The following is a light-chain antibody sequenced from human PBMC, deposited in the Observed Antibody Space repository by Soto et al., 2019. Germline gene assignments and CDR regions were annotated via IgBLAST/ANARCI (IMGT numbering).Light chain of an antibody. J-gene: IGKJ1*01. CDR2: ATS. Sequence: DIQMTQSPSSLSASVGDRVTITCRASQIISSYFNWYQQKPGKTPKLLIYATSSLQSGVPSRFSGRGSGTDFTLTISSLQPEDFATYYCQQSYSTPWTFGQGTKVEI. V-gene: IGKV1-39*01. CDR3: QQSYSTPWT. CDR1: QIISSY.